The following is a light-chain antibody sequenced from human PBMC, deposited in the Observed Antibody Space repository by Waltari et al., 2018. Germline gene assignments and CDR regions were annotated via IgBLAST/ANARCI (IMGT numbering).Light chain of an antibody. J-gene: IGKJ1*01. CDR3: QKYESLPAT. Sequence: SCRASQSISRYLAWYQQKPGQAPRLLIYEASRRATGTPDRFSGSGSGTDFSLTISRLEPEDFAVYYRQKYESLPATFGQGTKVEIK. CDR1: QSISRY. CDR2: EAS. V-gene: IGKV3-20*01.